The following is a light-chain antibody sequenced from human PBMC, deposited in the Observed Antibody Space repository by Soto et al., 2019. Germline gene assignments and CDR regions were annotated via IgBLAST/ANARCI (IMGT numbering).Light chain of an antibody. CDR2: DAS. CDR3: QQRTSWPPWT. J-gene: IGKJ1*01. V-gene: IGKV3-11*01. CDR1: HSVGLS. Sequence: TLALSPGGRATLSSGASHSVGLSLAWYQQKPGQAPRLLIYDASERASGIPARFSGSGSGTDFTLTISSLEPEDFAVYYCQQRTSWPPWTFGQGTKVDIK.